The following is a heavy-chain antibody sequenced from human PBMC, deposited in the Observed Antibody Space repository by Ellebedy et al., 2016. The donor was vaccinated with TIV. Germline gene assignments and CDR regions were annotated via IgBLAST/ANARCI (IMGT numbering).Heavy chain of an antibody. CDR2: MDPRLGTV. D-gene: IGHD3-16*01. CDR3: ARWDGYYEKFQGPFDR. V-gene: IGHV1-69*04. Sequence: AASVKVSCKTSGDTFSNHAFNWVRQAPGQKLEWMGRMDPRLGTVKYAQKFQGRVTITADKSTSTAYIELSSLRSDDTAVYYCARWDGYYEKFQGPFDRWGQGTLVTVSS. CDR1: GDTFSNHA. J-gene: IGHJ4*02.